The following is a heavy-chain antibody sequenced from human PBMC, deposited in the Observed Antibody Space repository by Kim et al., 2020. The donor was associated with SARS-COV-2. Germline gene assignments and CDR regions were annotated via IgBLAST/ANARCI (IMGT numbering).Heavy chain of an antibody. V-gene: IGHV3-74*01. D-gene: IGHD3-10*01. CDR3: ARGSGNFGDFDY. J-gene: IGHJ4*02. Sequence: YADSVKRRFTNSSDNAKNTMYLQMNSLGAEDTAVYYCARGSGNFGDFDYWGQGTLVTVSS.